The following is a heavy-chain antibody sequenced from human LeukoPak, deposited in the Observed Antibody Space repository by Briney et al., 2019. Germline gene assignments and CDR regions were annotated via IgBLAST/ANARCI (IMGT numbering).Heavy chain of an antibody. Sequence: SETLSLTCTVSGGSISSSSYYWGWIRQPPGRGLEWIGSIYYSGSTYYNPSLKSRVTISVDTSKNQFSLKLSSVTAADTAVYYCVRDFEGVQWFDPWGQGTLVTVSS. CDR2: IYYSGST. J-gene: IGHJ5*02. V-gene: IGHV4-39*07. D-gene: IGHD1-1*01. CDR3: VRDFEGVQWFDP. CDR1: GGSISSSSYY.